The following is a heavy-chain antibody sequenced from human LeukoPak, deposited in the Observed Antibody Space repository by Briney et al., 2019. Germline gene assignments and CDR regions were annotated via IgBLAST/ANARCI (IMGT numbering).Heavy chain of an antibody. CDR3: AREGRWVQLWFGY. CDR2: ISFDENK. V-gene: IGHV3-30*04. J-gene: IGHJ5*01. CDR1: GFPFSGYT. D-gene: IGHD5-18*01. Sequence: GRSLTLSCTVSGFPFSGYTMHWLRQAPGKGLEWVALISFDENKYYADSVEGRFTISRDNSKDTVYLQMDSLTTEDPGVYYCAREGRWVQLWFGYWGQGTLVTVSS.